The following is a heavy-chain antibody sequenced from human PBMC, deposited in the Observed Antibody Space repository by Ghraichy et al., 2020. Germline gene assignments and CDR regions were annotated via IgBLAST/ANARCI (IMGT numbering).Heavy chain of an antibody. CDR1: GHGLTALS. CDR3: AKSLCTGWSCYLQRHFQK. D-gene: IGHD3/OR15-3a*01. V-gene: IGHV1-24*01. CDR2: FDLEEGEI. J-gene: IGHJ1*01. Sequence: ASVKVSCKVFGHGLTALSIHWVRHAHGKGLEWMGGFDLEEGEILYAQNFQGRVTMTEDTSTDTAYLHLSRLTSEDTAMYYCAKSLCTGWSCYLQRHFQKWGQGTRVTVSS.